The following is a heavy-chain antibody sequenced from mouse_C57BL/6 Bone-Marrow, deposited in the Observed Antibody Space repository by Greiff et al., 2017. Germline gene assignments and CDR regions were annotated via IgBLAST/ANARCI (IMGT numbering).Heavy chain of an antibody. V-gene: IGHV1-54*01. CDR3: ARSKNWDSWFAY. CDR2: FNPGSGGT. D-gene: IGHD4-1*01. Sequence: QVQLQPSGAELVRRGTSVKVSCKASGYAFTNYLIEWVKQRPGQGLEWIGVFNPGSGGTNYNEKFKDKAILAADTSSSTAYMQRSSLTSEDSAVYFCARSKNWDSWFAYWGQGTLVTVSA. CDR1: GYAFTNYL. J-gene: IGHJ3*01.